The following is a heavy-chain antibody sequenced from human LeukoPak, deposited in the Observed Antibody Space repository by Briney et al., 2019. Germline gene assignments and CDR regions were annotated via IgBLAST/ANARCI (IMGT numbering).Heavy chain of an antibody. CDR1: GGSFSGYY. CDR2: INHSGST. V-gene: IGHV4-34*01. D-gene: IGHD3-22*01. Sequence: KPSETLSLTCAVYGGSFSGYYWSWIRQPPGKGLEWIGEINHSGSTNYNPSLKSRVTISVDTSKNQFSLKLSSVTAADTAVYYCARSREWSPYYYDSSGYYCDYWGQGTLVTVSS. CDR3: ARSREWSPYYYDSSGYYCDY. J-gene: IGHJ4*02.